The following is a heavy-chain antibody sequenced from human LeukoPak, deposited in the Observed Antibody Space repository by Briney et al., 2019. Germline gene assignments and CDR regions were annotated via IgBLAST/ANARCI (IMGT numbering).Heavy chain of an antibody. D-gene: IGHD6-19*01. CDR3: VRRASGWNYFDY. J-gene: IGHJ4*02. CDR1: GGSINSHY. V-gene: IGHV4-59*08. CDR2: IYYTGKN. Sequence: KASETLSLTCAVSGGSINSHYWGWIRQPPGKGLQWIGDIYYTGKNNYNPSLKSRVTISLDTSKDHLSLNLTSVLAADTAIYYCVRRASGWNYFDYWGQGILVTVSS.